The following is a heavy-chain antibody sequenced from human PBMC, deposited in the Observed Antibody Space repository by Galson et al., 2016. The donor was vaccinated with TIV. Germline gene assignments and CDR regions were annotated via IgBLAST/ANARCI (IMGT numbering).Heavy chain of an antibody. D-gene: IGHD1-26*01. CDR1: GFTFSNYG. Sequence: SLRLSCAASGFTFSNYGIHWVRQAPGKGLEWVSTMWSDGTNEHYADSVKGRFTISRDNSKDTLYLHMHSLRADDTAVYYCARPPPLGSTIYYFDYWGQGTLVTVSS. J-gene: IGHJ4*02. CDR2: MWSDGTNE. CDR3: ARPPPLGSTIYYFDY. V-gene: IGHV3-33*01.